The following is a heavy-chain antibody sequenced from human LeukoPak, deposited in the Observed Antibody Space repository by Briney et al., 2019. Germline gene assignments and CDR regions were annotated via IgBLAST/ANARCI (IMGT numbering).Heavy chain of an antibody. J-gene: IGHJ6*02. Sequence: ASVKVSCKASGYTFTGYYMHWVRQAPGQGLGWMGWINPNSGGTNYAQKFQGRVTMTRDTSISTAYMELSRLRSDDTAVYYCARSMRYCSSTSCFDGMDVWGQGTTVTVSS. CDR1: GYTFTGYY. CDR3: ARSMRYCSSTSCFDGMDV. D-gene: IGHD2-2*01. CDR2: INPNSGGT. V-gene: IGHV1-2*02.